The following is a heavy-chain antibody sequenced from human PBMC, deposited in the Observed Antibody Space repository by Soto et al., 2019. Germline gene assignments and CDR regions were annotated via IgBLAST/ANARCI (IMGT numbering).Heavy chain of an antibody. CDR2: INPNSGGT. J-gene: IGHJ6*02. Sequence: ASVKVSCKASGYTFTGYYMHWVRQAPGQGLEWMGWINPNSGGTNYAQKFQGRVTMTRDTSISTAYMELSRLRSDDTAVYYCARGKYCTNGVCYTAYYYYGMDVWGQGTTVNVSS. CDR3: ARGKYCTNGVCYTAYYYYGMDV. D-gene: IGHD2-8*01. CDR1: GYTFTGYY. V-gene: IGHV1-2*02.